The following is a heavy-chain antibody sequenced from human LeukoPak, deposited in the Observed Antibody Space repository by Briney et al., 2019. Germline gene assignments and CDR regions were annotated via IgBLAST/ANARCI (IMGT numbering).Heavy chain of an antibody. CDR3: ARDLSSTSNWEFDY. V-gene: IGHV1-2*06. CDR2: INLNSGGT. CDR1: GYTFTGYF. Sequence: ASVKVSCKASGYTFTGYFMHWVRQAPGQGLEWMGRINLNSGGTCYAQNFQGRVTMTRDTSISTAYVELSRLTSDDTAVYYCARDLSSTSNWEFDYWGQGTLVTVSS. D-gene: IGHD1-26*01. J-gene: IGHJ4*02.